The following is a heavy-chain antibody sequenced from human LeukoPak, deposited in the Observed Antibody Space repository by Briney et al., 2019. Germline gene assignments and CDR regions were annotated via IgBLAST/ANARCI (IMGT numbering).Heavy chain of an antibody. Sequence: GGSLRLSCAASGFTFSSYSMNWVRQAPGKGLEWVSSISSSSSYIYYADSVKGRFTISRDNSKNTLYLQMNSLRVEDTSVYYCAKVCATYWSFDHWGHGTLVTVSS. D-gene: IGHD1-26*01. CDR3: AKVCATYWSFDH. CDR1: GFTFSSYS. CDR2: ISSSSSYI. V-gene: IGHV3-21*04. J-gene: IGHJ4*01.